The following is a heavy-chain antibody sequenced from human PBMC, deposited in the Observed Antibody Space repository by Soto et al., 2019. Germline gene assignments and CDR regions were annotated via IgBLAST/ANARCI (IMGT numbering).Heavy chain of an antibody. CDR1: GGSVSSTNW. Sequence: SETLSLTCAVSGGSVSSTNWWSWVRQSPGKGLGWIGDIYHIGSTNYNPSLRGRVTISVDKSKNQFSLKLSSVTAADTAVYYCARVLGNDAFDIWGQGTMVTVSS. J-gene: IGHJ3*02. CDR3: ARVLGNDAFDI. CDR2: IYHIGST. V-gene: IGHV4-4*02. D-gene: IGHD3-3*02.